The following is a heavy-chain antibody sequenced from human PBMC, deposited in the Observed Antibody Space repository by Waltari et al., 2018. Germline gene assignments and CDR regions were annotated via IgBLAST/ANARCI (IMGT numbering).Heavy chain of an antibody. CDR2: INQSGNT. CDR1: GGSFNVYY. V-gene: IGHV4-34*01. J-gene: IGHJ6*02. D-gene: IGHD2-15*01. CDR3: ARLEDCTGGHCYSGSPYAVDV. Sequence: QVQLKQWGAGLLKPSESLSLTCAVYGGSFNVYYWSWIRQPPGKGLEWIGEINQSGNTNYNPSLKSRVAISVDTPKQQFSLILTSVAAADTAVYYCARLEDCTGGHCYSGSPYAVDVWGPGTTVTVSS.